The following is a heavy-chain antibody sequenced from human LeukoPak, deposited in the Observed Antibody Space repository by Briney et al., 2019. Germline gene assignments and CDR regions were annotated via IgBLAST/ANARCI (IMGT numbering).Heavy chain of an antibody. V-gene: IGHV1-2*02. D-gene: IGHD1-26*01. Sequence: ASVKVSCKASGYTFTGYYIHWVRQAPGQGLEWMGWINPNSGGTNHAQKFQDRVTMTRDTSISTAYMELSRLRSDDTAVYYCARDFGGGTYAGDYRGQGTLVTVSS. CDR1: GYTFTGYY. CDR2: INPNSGGT. J-gene: IGHJ4*02. CDR3: ARDFGGGTYAGDY.